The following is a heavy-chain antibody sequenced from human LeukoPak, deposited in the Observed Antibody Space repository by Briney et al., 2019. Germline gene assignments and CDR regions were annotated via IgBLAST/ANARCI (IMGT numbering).Heavy chain of an antibody. J-gene: IGHJ5*02. CDR2: IKQDGSEK. Sequence: GGSLRLSCAASGFTFSNYWMSWVRQAPGKGLEWVANIKQDGSEKYYVDSVKGRFTISRDNAKNSVFLQMNSLRAEDTAVYYCARAPYGRGLGWFDPWGQGTLVTVSS. D-gene: IGHD4-17*01. CDR1: GFTFSNYW. CDR3: ARAPYGRGLGWFDP. V-gene: IGHV3-7*01.